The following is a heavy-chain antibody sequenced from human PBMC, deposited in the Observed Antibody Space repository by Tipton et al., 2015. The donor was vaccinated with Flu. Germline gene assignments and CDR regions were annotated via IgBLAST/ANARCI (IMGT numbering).Heavy chain of an antibody. V-gene: IGHV4-61*10. Sequence: TLSLTCTVSGASVRSGRYYWSWIRQTAGKGLEWIGYIYYSGSTNYNPSLKSRVTISVDTSKNQFSLKLSSMTAADTAVYYCARGSSWYLHFQHWGHGTAVTVSS. CDR3: ARGSSWYLHFQH. J-gene: IGHJ1*01. CDR1: GASVRSGRYY. D-gene: IGHD6-13*01. CDR2: IYYSGST.